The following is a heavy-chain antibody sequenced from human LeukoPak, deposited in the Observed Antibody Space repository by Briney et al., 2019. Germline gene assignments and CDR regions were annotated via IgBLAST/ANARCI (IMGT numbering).Heavy chain of an antibody. V-gene: IGHV1-2*02. J-gene: IGHJ5*02. Sequence: GASVKVSCKASGYTFTGYYMHWVRQAPGQGLEWMGWINPNSGGTNYAQKFQGRVTMTRDTSISTAYMELSRLRSDDTAVYYCARDLLRFLEWLYEGGTDWFDPWGQGTLVTVSS. CDR2: INPNSGGT. D-gene: IGHD3-3*01. CDR3: ARDLLRFLEWLYEGGTDWFDP. CDR1: GYTFTGYY.